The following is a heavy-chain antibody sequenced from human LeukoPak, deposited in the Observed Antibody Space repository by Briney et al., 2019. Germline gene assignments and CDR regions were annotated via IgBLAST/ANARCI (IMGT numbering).Heavy chain of an antibody. CDR2: ISQSGDT. J-gene: IGHJ4*02. V-gene: IGHV4-59*12. Sequence: SETLSLTCTVSGASIRSYYWSWVRQPPGKGLEWIGHISQSGDTNYNPTLKSRATISEDTSKNQFSLKLSSVTAADTAVCYCARGSPSYFDYWGQGTLVTVSS. CDR1: GASIRSYY. CDR3: ARGSPSYFDY.